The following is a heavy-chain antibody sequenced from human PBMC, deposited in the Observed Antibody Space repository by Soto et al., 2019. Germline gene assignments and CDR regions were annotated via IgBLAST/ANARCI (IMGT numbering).Heavy chain of an antibody. D-gene: IGHD1-26*01. CDR1: GGTFSSYA. CDR3: ARDRGVGNWFDP. Sequence: ASVKVSCKASGGTFSSYAISWVRQAPGQGLEWMGWIRAYNGYTNYAQKFQGRVTVTTDTSTSTAYMELRSLISDDTAVYYCARDRGVGNWFDPWGQGTLVTVSS. V-gene: IGHV1-18*01. J-gene: IGHJ5*02. CDR2: IRAYNGYT.